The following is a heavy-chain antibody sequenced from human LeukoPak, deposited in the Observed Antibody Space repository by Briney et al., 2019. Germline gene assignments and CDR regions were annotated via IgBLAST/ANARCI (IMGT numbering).Heavy chain of an antibody. V-gene: IGHV4-59*08. CDR2: IYYSGST. CDR1: GGSISSYY. CDR3: ARHLGVVPAALKFDP. Sequence: SDTLSLTCTVSGGSISSYYWSWIRQPPGKGLEWIGYIYYSGSTNYNPSLKSRVTISVDTSKNQSSLKLSSVTAADRAVYYCARHLGVVPAALKFDPWGQGTLVTVSS. D-gene: IGHD2-2*01. J-gene: IGHJ5*02.